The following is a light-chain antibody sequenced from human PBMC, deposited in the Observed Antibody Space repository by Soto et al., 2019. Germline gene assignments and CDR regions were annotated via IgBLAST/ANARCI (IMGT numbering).Light chain of an antibody. CDR3: QKYTSYSWT. V-gene: IGKV1-5*01. CDR1: QSISSW. Sequence: DIQMTQSPSTLSASVGDRVTITCRASQSISSWLAWYQQKPGKAPKLLIYDASSLESGVPSRFSGSGSGTEFTLTISSLQPDDFATYYCQKYTSYSWTFGQGTKVEIK. J-gene: IGKJ1*01. CDR2: DAS.